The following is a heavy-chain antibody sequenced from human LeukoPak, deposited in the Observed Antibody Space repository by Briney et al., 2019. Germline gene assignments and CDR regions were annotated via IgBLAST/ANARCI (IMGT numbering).Heavy chain of an antibody. V-gene: IGHV4-34*01. D-gene: IGHD5-12*01. Sequence: PSETLSLTCAVYGGSFSGYYWSWIRQPPGKGLEWLGEINHSGSTNYNPSLKSRVTISVDTSKNQFSLKLSSVTAADTAVYYCARGRGAIVATTIDYWGQGTLVTVSS. CDR3: ARGRGAIVATTIDY. CDR2: INHSGST. J-gene: IGHJ4*02. CDR1: GGSFSGYY.